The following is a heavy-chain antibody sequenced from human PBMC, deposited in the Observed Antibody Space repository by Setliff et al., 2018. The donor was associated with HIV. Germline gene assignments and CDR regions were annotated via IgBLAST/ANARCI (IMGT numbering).Heavy chain of an antibody. CDR1: GSTFSTYD. D-gene: IGHD3-3*01. J-gene: IGHJ5*02. Sequence: GASVKVSCKASGSTFSTYDINWVRQAPGQGPEWMGWMNPNSGNTGYAPKLQGRVTMTRNTSISTAYMELSSLRSDDTAVYYCARPAPNYNFWSGYSFWFDPWGQGTLVTVSS. CDR2: MNPNSGNT. CDR3: ARPAPNYNFWSGYSFWFDP. V-gene: IGHV1-8*01.